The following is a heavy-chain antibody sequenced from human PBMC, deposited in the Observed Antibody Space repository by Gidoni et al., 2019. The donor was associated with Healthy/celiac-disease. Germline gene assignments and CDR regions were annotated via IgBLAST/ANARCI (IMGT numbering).Heavy chain of an antibody. D-gene: IGHD5-12*01. CDR3: TRGTGALGGYDSS. CDR2: ISYDGSTK. V-gene: IGHV3-30*04. Sequence: QVQLAESGGGVVQPGRSLRLPCAASGFTFGSHAMHWVRQAPGKGLEWVAVISYDGSTKYYADSVKGRFTISRDNSKNTLYLQMNSLINDDTAVYYCTRGTGALGGYDSSWGQGTLVTVSS. CDR1: GFTFGSHA. J-gene: IGHJ5*02.